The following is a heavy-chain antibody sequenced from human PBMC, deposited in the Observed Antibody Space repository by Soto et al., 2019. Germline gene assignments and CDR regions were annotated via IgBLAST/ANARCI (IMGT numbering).Heavy chain of an antibody. CDR3: CRLDYGQGY. Sequence: QVQLAQSGAEVKKPGASVKVSCKASGYTFTNHHMHWVRQVPGEGLEWMGMINPRGGGTNYPQKFLGGVPRTKDTPTSAAALELSNLSYDASALAYCCRLDYGQGYWGQGTLVSVSS. CDR2: INPRGGGT. V-gene: IGHV1-46*03. J-gene: IGHJ4*02. CDR1: GYTFTNHH. D-gene: IGHD3-10*01.